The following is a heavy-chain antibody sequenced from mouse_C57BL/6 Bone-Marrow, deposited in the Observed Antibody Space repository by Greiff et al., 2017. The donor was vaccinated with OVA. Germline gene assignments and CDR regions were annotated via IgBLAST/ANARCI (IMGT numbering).Heavy chain of an antibody. CDR3: ARRFAY. CDR2: ISSGSSTI. CDR1: GFTFSDYG. J-gene: IGHJ3*01. V-gene: IGHV5-17*01. Sequence: EVQRVESGGGLVKPGGSLKLSCAASGFTFSDYGMHWVRQAPEKGLEWVAYISSGSSTIYYADTVKGRFTISRDNAKNTLFLQMTSLRSEETAMYYCARRFAYWGQGTLVTVSA.